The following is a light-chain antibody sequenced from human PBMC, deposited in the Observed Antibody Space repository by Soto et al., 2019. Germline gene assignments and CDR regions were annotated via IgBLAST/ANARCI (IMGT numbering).Light chain of an antibody. Sequence: QSVLTQPPSASGSPGQSVTISCTGTSSDVGGYKYVSWYQQYPGKAPKLMIYAVSKRPSGVPDRFSGSKSGNTASLTVSGLQAEDEADYYCSSYAGSNNYVFXTGTKVTVL. CDR3: SSYAGSNNYV. V-gene: IGLV2-8*01. J-gene: IGLJ1*01. CDR1: SSDVGGYKY. CDR2: AVS.